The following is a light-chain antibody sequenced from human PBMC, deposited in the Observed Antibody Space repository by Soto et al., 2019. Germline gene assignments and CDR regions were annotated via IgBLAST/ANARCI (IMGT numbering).Light chain of an antibody. CDR3: QQASSFHLT. CDR1: RGISTG. CDR2: ATS. J-gene: IGKJ4*01. Sequence: DIQMTQSPSSVSASVGDRVTFTCLSSRGISTGLAWYQQKPGKAPKLLIYATSTLQTGVPSRFSGSGSGTDFTLTISSLQPEDSAIYYCQQASSFHLTFGGGTKVEIK. V-gene: IGKV1-12*01.